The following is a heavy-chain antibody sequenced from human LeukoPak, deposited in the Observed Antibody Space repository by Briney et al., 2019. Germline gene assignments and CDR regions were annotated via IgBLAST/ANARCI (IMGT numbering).Heavy chain of an antibody. V-gene: IGHV3-11*01. J-gene: IGHJ4*02. CDR3: ARGKYSFDY. CDR1: GFTFSDSY. CDR2: ISSSGSTI. Sequence: PGGSLRLSCAASGFTFSDSYMSWIRQAPGKGLEYISYISSSGSTIYYADSVKGRFTLSSDNAKNSLSLEMNSLRAEDTAVYYRARGKYSFDYWGQGTLVTVSS.